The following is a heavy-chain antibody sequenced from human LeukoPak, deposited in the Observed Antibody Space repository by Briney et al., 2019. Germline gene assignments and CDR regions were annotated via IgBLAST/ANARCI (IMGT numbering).Heavy chain of an antibody. CDR1: GFTFSSYA. J-gene: IGHJ3*02. Sequence: GGSLRLSCAASGFTFSSYAMSWVRQAPGKGLEWVAVISYDGSNKYYADSVKGRFTISRDNSKNTLYLQMNSLRAEDTAVYYCAKDMKRYCSGGSCYSPRAFDIWGQGTMVTVSS. V-gene: IGHV3-30*18. D-gene: IGHD2-15*01. CDR3: AKDMKRYCSGGSCYSPRAFDI. CDR2: ISYDGSNK.